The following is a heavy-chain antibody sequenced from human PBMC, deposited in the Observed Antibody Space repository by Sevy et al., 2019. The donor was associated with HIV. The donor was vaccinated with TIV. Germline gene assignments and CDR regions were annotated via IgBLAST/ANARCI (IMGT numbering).Heavy chain of an antibody. CDR1: GFAFSDYG. CDR2: IGYDGSNK. D-gene: IGHD2-8*01. CDR3: ARDPRMYGDYLLAYFDY. Sequence: GGSLRLSCVASGFAFSDYGMHWVRQAPGKGLEWVAVIGYDGSNKYYADSVKGRFSISRDNSRNTLFLQMDSLRAEDTAVYYCARDPRMYGDYLLAYFDYWGQGTLVTVSS. V-gene: IGHV3-33*01. J-gene: IGHJ4*02.